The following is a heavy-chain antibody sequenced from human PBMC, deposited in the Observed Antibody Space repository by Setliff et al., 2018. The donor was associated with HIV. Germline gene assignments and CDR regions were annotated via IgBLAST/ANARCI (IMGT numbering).Heavy chain of an antibody. CDR2: IHTTGST. J-gene: IGHJ5*02. V-gene: IGHV4-61*09. CDR1: GDSISSGSYY. Sequence: TLSLTCSVSGDSISSGSYYWSWIRLPAGKGLEWVGQIHTTGSTNYNPSLKSRVTISMDTSKNQFSLNLNSVTATDTAVYYCAKRTFGSGRLDPWGQGTLVTVSS. CDR3: AKRTFGSGRLDP. D-gene: IGHD3-16*01.